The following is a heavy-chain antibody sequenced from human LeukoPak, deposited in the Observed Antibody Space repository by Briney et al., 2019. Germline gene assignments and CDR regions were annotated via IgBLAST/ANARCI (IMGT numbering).Heavy chain of an antibody. D-gene: IGHD3-3*01. CDR2: IGGSGSFI. CDR3: ARFLATWDYYYMDV. Sequence: GGSLRLSCAASGFTFRTYSMNWVRQAPGKGLKWVSHIGGSGSFIYYADSVKGRFTISRDNAENSVYLQMNSLRVEDTAVYYCARFLATWDYYYMDVWGKGTTVTVSS. V-gene: IGHV3-48*01. J-gene: IGHJ6*03. CDR1: GFTFRTYS.